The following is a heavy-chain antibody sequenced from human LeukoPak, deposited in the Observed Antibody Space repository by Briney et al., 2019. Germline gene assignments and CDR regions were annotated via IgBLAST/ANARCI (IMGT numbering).Heavy chain of an antibody. Sequence: PSETLSLTCTVSGGSISSSSYYWGWIRQPPGKGLEWIGSIYYSGSTYYNPSLKSRVTISVDTSKNQFSLKPSSVTAADTAVYYCARGIQWKVLRYFDWLLSPAAFDIWGQGTMVTVSS. V-gene: IGHV4-39*07. CDR1: GGSISSSSYY. D-gene: IGHD3-9*01. CDR2: IYYSGST. J-gene: IGHJ3*02. CDR3: ARGIQWKVLRYFDWLLSPAAFDI.